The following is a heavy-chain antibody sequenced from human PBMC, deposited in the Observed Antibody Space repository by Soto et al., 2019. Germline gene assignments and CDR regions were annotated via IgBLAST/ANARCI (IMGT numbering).Heavy chain of an antibody. D-gene: IGHD6-19*01. CDR3: ARDRGSSGWYVDYYGMDG. CDR1: GGTFSSYA. Sequence: QVQLVQSGAEVKKPGSSVKVSCKASGGTFSSYAISWVRQAPGQGLEWMGGIIPIFGTANYAQKFQGRVTITADAATSTAYMEISSLRSEDTAVYYCARDRGSSGWYVDYYGMDGWCQGTTVTVSS. J-gene: IGHJ6*02. CDR2: IIPIFGTA. V-gene: IGHV1-69*01.